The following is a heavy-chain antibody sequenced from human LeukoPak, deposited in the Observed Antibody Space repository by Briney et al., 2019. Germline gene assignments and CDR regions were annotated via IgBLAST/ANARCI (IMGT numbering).Heavy chain of an antibody. Sequence: GASVKVSCKASGYTFTADYLHWVRQGPGQGLEWMGWINPNTGGTNYAQKFQGRVTMTRDTSISTAYMELSSLRSDDTAVYYCATWAVAGSVYWFDPWGQGTLVTVSS. V-gene: IGHV1-2*02. CDR2: INPNTGGT. CDR3: ATWAVAGSVYWFDP. CDR1: GYTFTADY. J-gene: IGHJ5*02. D-gene: IGHD6-19*01.